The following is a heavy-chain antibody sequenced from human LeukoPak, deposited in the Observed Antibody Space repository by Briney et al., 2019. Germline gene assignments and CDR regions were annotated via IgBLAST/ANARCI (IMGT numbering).Heavy chain of an antibody. D-gene: IGHD3-10*01. J-gene: IGHJ6*02. V-gene: IGHV3-30*02. CDR2: IRYDGSNK. CDR3: ARASLLWFGEPYGMDV. Sequence: PGGSLRLSCAASGFTFSSYGMHWVRQAPGKGLEWVAFIRYDGSNKYYADSVKGRFTISRDNAKNTLYLQMNSLRAEDTAVYYCARASLLWFGEPYGMDVWGQGTTVTVSS. CDR1: GFTFSSYG.